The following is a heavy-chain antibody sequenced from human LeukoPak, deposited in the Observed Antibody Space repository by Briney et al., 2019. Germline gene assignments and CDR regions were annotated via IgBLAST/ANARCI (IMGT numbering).Heavy chain of an antibody. Sequence: ASVKVSCKASGYTFTGYYMHWVRQAPGQGLEWMGWINPNSGGTNYAQKFQGRVTMTRDTSISTAHMELSRLRSDDTAVYYCARALFWGGREDFDYWGQGTLVTVSS. CDR1: GYTFTGYY. CDR2: INPNSGGT. CDR3: ARALFWGGREDFDY. V-gene: IGHV1-2*02. J-gene: IGHJ4*02. D-gene: IGHD3-10*02.